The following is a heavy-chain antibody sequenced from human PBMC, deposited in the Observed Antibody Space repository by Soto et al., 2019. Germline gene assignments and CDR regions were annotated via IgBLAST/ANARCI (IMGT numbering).Heavy chain of an antibody. CDR3: ATSPTIFGVVIIFGSYYFDY. J-gene: IGHJ4*02. CDR1: GGSISSSSYY. Sequence: SETLSLTCTVSGGSISSSSYYWGWIRQPPGKGLEWIGSIYYSGSTYYNPSLKSRVTISVDTSKNQFSLKLSSVTAAETAVYYCATSPTIFGVVIIFGSYYFDYWGQGTLVTVSS. V-gene: IGHV4-39*01. D-gene: IGHD3-3*01. CDR2: IYYSGST.